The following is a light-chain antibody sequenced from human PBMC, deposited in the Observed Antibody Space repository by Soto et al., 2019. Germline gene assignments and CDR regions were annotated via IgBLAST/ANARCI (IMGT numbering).Light chain of an antibody. Sequence: EIVLTQSPGTLSLSPGERATLSCRASQSVISSYFAWYQQKPGQAPRLLLYGASSRATGIPDRVSGSGSGTDFTFTISRLEPADFAVYYCQQYGSSPPWTCGQGTKVEIK. CDR3: QQYGSSPPWT. J-gene: IGKJ1*01. CDR2: GAS. V-gene: IGKV3-20*01. CDR1: QSVISSY.